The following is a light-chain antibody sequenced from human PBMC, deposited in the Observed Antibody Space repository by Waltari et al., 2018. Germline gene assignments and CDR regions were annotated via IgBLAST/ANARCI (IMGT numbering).Light chain of an antibody. CDR1: QSLLYSYTNKNY. CDR2: WAS. V-gene: IGKV4-1*01. J-gene: IGKJ1*01. Sequence: DIVMTQSPDSLTVSLGERATINCKSTQSLLYSYTNKNYLAWYQQTTGQSPKLLIYWASTRDARVPDRVSGSGSGTDFTLTISGLQAEDVAVYYCQQYYSTPVTFGQGTKVEMK. CDR3: QQYYSTPVT.